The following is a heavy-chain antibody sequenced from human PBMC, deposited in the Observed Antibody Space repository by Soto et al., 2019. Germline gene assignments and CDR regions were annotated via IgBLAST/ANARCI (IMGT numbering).Heavy chain of an antibody. J-gene: IGHJ5*02. Sequence: SATLSLTCAVSGDSIRRDYCMWIRHPPGKGLESIGYLYYGRSANYNPSLKSRVTLSVDTSTNQCSLTLSSMTAADTAVYYCARLHCISTNCVPLDPWGQGTLVTVS. CDR1: GDSIRRDY. V-gene: IGHV4-59*01. CDR2: LYYGRSA. D-gene: IGHD2-2*01. CDR3: ARLHCISTNCVPLDP.